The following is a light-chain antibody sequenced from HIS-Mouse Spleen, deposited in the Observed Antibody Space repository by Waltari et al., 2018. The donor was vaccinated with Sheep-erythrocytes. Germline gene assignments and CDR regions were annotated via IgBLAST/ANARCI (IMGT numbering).Light chain of an antibody. CDR1: SSDVGRYNL. CDR2: EGS. V-gene: IGLV2-23*01. CDR3: CSYAGSSTPWV. Sequence: QSALTQPASVSGSPGQSTTISCTGTSSDVGRYNLFSWYQQHPGKAPKLMIYEGSKRPSGVSNRFSGSKSGNTASLTISGLQAEDEADYYCCSYAGSSTPWVFGGGTKLTVL. J-gene: IGLJ3*02.